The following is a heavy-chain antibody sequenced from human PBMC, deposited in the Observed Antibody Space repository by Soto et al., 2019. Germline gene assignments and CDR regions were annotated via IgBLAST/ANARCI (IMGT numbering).Heavy chain of an antibody. J-gene: IGHJ4*02. Sequence: SETLSLTCAVSGGSISSGGYSWSWIRQPPGKGLEWIGYIYHSGSTYYNPSLKSRVTISVDRSKNQFSLKLSSVTAADTAVYYCARVPFLGDCYFDYWGQGTLVTVSS. CDR2: IYHSGST. CDR1: GGSISSGGYS. CDR3: ARVPFLGDCYFDY. D-gene: IGHD2-21*02. V-gene: IGHV4-30-2*01.